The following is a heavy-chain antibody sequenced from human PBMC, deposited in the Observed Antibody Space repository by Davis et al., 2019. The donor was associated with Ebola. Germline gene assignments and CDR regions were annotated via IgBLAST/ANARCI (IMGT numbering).Heavy chain of an antibody. D-gene: IGHD2-2*01. J-gene: IGHJ6*03. Sequence: PGGSLRLSCAASGFTFSSYAMSWVRQAPGKGLEWVGRIKSKTDGGTTDYAAPVKGRFTISRDDSKNTLYLQMNSLKTEDTAVYYCTTDPFADIVVVPGHYMDVWGKGTTVTVSS. V-gene: IGHV3-15*01. CDR2: IKSKTDGGTT. CDR1: GFTFSSYA. CDR3: TTDPFADIVVVPGHYMDV.